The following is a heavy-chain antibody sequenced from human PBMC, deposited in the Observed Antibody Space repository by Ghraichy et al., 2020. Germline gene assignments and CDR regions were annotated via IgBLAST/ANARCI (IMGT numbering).Heavy chain of an antibody. Sequence: SETLSLTCTVSGGSISSYYWSWIRQPPGKGLEWIGYIYYSGSTNYNPSLKSRVTISVDTSKNQFSLKLSSVTAADTAVYYCASQRYYYGSGTWFDPWGQGTLVTVSS. D-gene: IGHD3-10*01. CDR2: IYYSGST. CDR3: ASQRYYYGSGTWFDP. V-gene: IGHV4-59*01. CDR1: GGSISSYY. J-gene: IGHJ5*02.